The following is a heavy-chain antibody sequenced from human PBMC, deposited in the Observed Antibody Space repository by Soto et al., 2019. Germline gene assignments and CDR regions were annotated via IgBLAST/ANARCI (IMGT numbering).Heavy chain of an antibody. V-gene: IGHV3-30-3*01. J-gene: IGHJ5*01. D-gene: IGHD4-4*01. Sequence: GGSLRLSCAASGFTFSACGLHWVRQAPGTGLEWVSLISYDGTDKTNGYSVKGRVTISIDNSHKTLSLEMNSLGPEDTAVYYCASSIVPQVTRIIDXWGQVTLLTV. CDR1: GFTFSACG. CDR2: ISYDGTDK. CDR3: ASSIVPQVTRIIDX.